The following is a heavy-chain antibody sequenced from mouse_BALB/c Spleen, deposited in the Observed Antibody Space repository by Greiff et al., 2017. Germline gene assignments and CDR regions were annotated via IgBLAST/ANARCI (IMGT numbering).Heavy chain of an antibody. D-gene: IGHD1-1*01. CDR3: ARLGLGSSYGGYFDV. CDR2: ISTYYGDA. CDR1: GYTFTDYA. J-gene: IGHJ1*01. V-gene: IGHV1S137*01. Sequence: QVQLKQSGAELVRPGVSVKISCKGSGYTFTDYAMHWVKQSHAKSLEWIGVISTYYGDASYNQKFKGKATMTVDKSSSTAYMELARLTSEDSAIYYCARLGLGSSYGGYFDVWGAGTTVTVSS.